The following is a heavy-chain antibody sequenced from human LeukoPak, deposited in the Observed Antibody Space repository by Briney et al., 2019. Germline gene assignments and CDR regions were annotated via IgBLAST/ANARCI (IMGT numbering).Heavy chain of an antibody. J-gene: IGHJ3*02. CDR1: GGSISSYY. D-gene: IGHD3-3*01. CDR2: IYYSGST. V-gene: IGHV4-59*12. CDR3: ARLRLWLRMNDAFDI. Sequence: PSETLSLTCTVSGGSISSYYWSWIRQPPGKGLEWIGYIYYSGSTNYNPSLKSRVTISVDTSKNQFSLKLSSVTAADTAVYYCARLRLWLRMNDAFDIWGQGTMVTVSS.